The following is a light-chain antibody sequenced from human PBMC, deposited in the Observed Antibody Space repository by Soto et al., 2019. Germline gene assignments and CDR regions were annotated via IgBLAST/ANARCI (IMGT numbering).Light chain of an antibody. CDR1: QSISAY. V-gene: IGKV1-39*01. J-gene: IGKJ2*01. Sequence: DIQMTQSPSSLSASVGDRVTITCRASQSISAYLNWYQRKPGKAPKVLISATSTLQSGVPSRFSGSGSGADFTLTISSLQPEDFATYYCQQSYSTPYTFGQGTKLEIK. CDR2: ATS. CDR3: QQSYSTPYT.